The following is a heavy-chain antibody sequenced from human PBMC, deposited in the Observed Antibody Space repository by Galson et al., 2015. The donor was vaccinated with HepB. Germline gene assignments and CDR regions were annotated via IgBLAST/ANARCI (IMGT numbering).Heavy chain of an antibody. CDR1: GYTFTSYG. V-gene: IGHV1-18*01. D-gene: IGHD5-24*01. CDR3: ARGVDGYIPWYFDL. Sequence: SVKVSCKASGYTFTSYGISWVRQAPGQGLEWMGWTSAYNGNTNYAQKLQGRVTMTTDTSTSTAYMELRSLRSDDTAVYYCARGVDGYIPWYFDLWGRGTLVTVSS. J-gene: IGHJ2*01. CDR2: TSAYNGNT.